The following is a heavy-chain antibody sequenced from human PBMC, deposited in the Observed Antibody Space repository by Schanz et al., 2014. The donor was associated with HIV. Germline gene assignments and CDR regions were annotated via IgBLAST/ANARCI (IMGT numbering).Heavy chain of an antibody. CDR2: ISYDGSNE. CDR3: ARRDYGDYYYYYGMDV. CDR1: GFTFSSSG. D-gene: IGHD4-17*01. V-gene: IGHV3-30*19. Sequence: QVQLVESGGGVVQPGRSLRLSCTASGFTFSSSGMHWVRQAPGKGLEWVAVISYDGSNEYYADSVKGRFTISRDNSKNTLYLQMNSLRAEDTAVYYCARRDYGDYYYYYGMDVWGQGTSVTVS. J-gene: IGHJ6*02.